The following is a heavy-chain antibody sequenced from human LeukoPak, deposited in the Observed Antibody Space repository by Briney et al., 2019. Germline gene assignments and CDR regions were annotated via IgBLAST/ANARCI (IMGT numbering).Heavy chain of an antibody. CDR1: GFTASSTY. CDR3: ARRIVGATSAYYFDY. D-gene: IGHD1-26*01. CDR2: IYSGGST. Sequence: PGGSLRLSCAASGFTASSTYMSWVRQAPGKGLEWVSVIYSGGSTYYVDSAKGRFTISRDNSKNTLYLQMNSLRAEDTAVYYCARRIVGATSAYYFDYWGQGTLVTVSS. V-gene: IGHV3-66*04. J-gene: IGHJ4*02.